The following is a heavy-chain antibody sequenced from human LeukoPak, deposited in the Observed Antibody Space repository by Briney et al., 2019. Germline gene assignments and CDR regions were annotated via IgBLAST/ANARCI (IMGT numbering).Heavy chain of an antibody. CDR1: GFTFSNAW. V-gene: IGHV3-15*01. CDR3: STATHD. Sequence: PGGSLRLSCAASGFTFSNAWMSWVCQAPGKGLEWVGRIKTKTDSGTPDYAAPVKGRFTISRDDSKNTLYLLMNSLKTEDTAVYYCSTATHDWGQGTLVTVSS. J-gene: IGHJ4*02. CDR2: IKTKTDSGTP.